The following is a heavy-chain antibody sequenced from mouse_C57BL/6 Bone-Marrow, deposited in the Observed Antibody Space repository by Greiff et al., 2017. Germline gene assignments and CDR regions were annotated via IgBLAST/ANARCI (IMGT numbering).Heavy chain of an antibody. D-gene: IGHD1-1*01. CDR3: TGDYYDYFDY. CDR2: IDPENGDT. J-gene: IGHJ2*01. CDR1: GFNIKDDY. Sequence: VQLQQSGAELVRPGASVKLSCTASGFNIKDDYMLWVKQRPEQGLEWIGWIDPENGDTEYASKFPGKATITADTSAYTTYLQLSSLTSEDTAVYYCTGDYYDYFDYWGQGTTLTVSS. V-gene: IGHV14-4*01.